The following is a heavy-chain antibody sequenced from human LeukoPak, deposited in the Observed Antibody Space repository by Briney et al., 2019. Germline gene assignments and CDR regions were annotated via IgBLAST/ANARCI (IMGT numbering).Heavy chain of an antibody. CDR2: IIPILGIA. CDR3: ASQTGTTRGHDAFDI. D-gene: IGHD1-1*01. Sequence: SVNVSCKASGGTFSSYTISWVRQAPGQGLEWMGRIIPILGIANYAQKFQGRVTITADKSTSTAYMELSSLRSEDTAVYYCASQTGTTRGHDAFDIWGQGTMVTVSS. CDR1: GGTFSSYT. V-gene: IGHV1-69*02. J-gene: IGHJ3*02.